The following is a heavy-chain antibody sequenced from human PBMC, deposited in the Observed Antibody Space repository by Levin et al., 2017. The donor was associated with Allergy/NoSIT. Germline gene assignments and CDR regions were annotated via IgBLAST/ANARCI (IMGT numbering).Heavy chain of an antibody. V-gene: IGHV4-59*01. D-gene: IGHD3-10*01. CDR3: ARGVGGSGSYYYYGMDV. Sequence: SETLSLTCTVSGGSISNYYWSWIRQPPGKGLEWIGYIYYSGSTNYKPSLKSRVTISVDTSKNRFSLKLSSVTAADTAVYYCARGVGGSGSYYYYGMDVWGQGTTVTVSS. CDR1: GGSISNYY. J-gene: IGHJ6*02. CDR2: IYYSGST.